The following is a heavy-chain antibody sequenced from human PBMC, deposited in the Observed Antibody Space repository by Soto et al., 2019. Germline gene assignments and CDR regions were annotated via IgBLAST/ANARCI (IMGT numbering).Heavy chain of an antibody. V-gene: IGHV1-46*01. Sequence: QVQLVQSGAEVKMPGTSVKVSCKASGYSFSTYHKHWVRQAPGQGLAWLGFINPDGGATNYAQKFKGRLRLTRDTPTSTVSMELSSLGPADTAVYYCARGDIVLVPASEGNWFDAWGQGTLVTVS. CDR1: GYSFSTYH. J-gene: IGHJ5*02. CDR3: ARGDIVLVPASEGNWFDA. CDR2: INPDGGAT. D-gene: IGHD2-2*01.